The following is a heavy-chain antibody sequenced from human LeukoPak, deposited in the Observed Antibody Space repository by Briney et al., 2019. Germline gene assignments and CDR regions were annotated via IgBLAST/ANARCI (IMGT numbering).Heavy chain of an antibody. V-gene: IGHV3-33*06. CDR1: GFTFSTYG. D-gene: IGHD3-10*01. CDR3: AKSYDNHNWYFHL. J-gene: IGHJ2*01. CDR2: IWYDGNNK. Sequence: PGRSLRLSCATAGFTFSTYGINWVRQAPGKGLEWVAIIWYDGNNKYYADSVEGRFTISRDNSKNTLYLQMNSLRADDTAVYYCAKSYDNHNWYFHLWGRGTLVTVSS.